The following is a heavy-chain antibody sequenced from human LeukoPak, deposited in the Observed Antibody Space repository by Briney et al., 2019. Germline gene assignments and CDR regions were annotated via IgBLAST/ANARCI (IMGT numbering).Heavy chain of an antibody. CDR1: GVSFDDYY. V-gene: IGHV4-34*01. Sequence: SETLSLTCGVSGVSFDDYYWSWVRQTPGKGLEWLGEINHSGYTNDSPSLKSCVTLSIDTSRKQFSLNLRSVTVADAGIYYCTRMTTGHDYWGQGTLVTVSS. J-gene: IGHJ4*02. CDR2: INHSGYT. D-gene: IGHD4-17*01. CDR3: TRMTTGHDY.